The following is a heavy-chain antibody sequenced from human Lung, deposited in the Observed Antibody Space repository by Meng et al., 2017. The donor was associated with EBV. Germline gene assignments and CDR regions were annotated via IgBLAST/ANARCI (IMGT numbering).Heavy chain of an antibody. CDR2: IHYSGRT. CDR3: AREVPMIVMNWLDP. Sequence: PRLRTPAPRVETPSHTLSLTCAFSGVTNSWSTHYWNSIRQSPGKGLQWIGSIHYSGRTSYNPSLKSRVTISVDTSKNQFSLKLSSVVAADTAVYYCAREVPMIVMNWLDPWGQGTLVTVSS. D-gene: IGHD3-22*01. CDR1: GVTNSWSTHY. J-gene: IGHJ5*02. V-gene: IGHV4-39*07.